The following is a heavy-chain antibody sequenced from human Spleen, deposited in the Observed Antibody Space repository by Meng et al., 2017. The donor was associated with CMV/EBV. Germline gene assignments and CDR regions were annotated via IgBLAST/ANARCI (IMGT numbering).Heavy chain of an antibody. J-gene: IGHJ4*02. Sequence: VQPGQSGAEVKKPGASVKVSCKASGYTFTGYYMHWVRQAPGQGLEWMGRINPNSGGTNYAQKFQGRVTMTRDTSISTAYMELSRLRSDDTAVYYCARVGIAVAGTGDYWGQGTLVTVFS. CDR1: GYTFTGYY. V-gene: IGHV1-2*06. CDR3: ARVGIAVAGTGDY. D-gene: IGHD6-19*01. CDR2: INPNSGGT.